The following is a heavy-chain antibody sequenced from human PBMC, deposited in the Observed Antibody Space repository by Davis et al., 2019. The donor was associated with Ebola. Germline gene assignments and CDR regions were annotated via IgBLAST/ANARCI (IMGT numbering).Heavy chain of an antibody. CDR2: IYNSGST. Sequence: SETLSLTCTVSGGSVSSGSYYWSWIRQPPGKGLEWIGYIYNSGSTNYNPSLKSRVTISVDTSKNQFSLKLSSVTAADTAVYYCARVGPDYDILTGLSFDPWGQGTLVTVSS. D-gene: IGHD3-9*01. CDR1: GGSVSSGSYY. CDR3: ARVGPDYDILTGLSFDP. J-gene: IGHJ5*02. V-gene: IGHV4-61*01.